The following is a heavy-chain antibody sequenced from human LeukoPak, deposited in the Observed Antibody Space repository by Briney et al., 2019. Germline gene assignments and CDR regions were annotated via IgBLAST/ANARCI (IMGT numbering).Heavy chain of an antibody. CDR1: GGSISSSSYY. V-gene: IGHV4-39*01. D-gene: IGHD1-26*01. Sequence: PSETLSLTCTVSGGSISSSSYYWGWIRQPPGKGLEWIGSIYYSGSTYYNPSLKSRVTISVDTSKNQFSLQLNSVTPEDTAVYYCARGDIIVGLHDWFDPWGQGTLVTVSS. CDR3: ARGDIIVGLHDWFDP. J-gene: IGHJ5*02. CDR2: IYYSGST.